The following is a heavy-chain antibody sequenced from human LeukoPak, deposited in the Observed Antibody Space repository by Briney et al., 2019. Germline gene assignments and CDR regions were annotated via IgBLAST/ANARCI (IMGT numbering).Heavy chain of an antibody. J-gene: IGHJ4*02. Sequence: PSETLSLTCTVSLDSTSSNFWSWVRQSPGKGLEWIGEIHRSGSPNYNPSLQSRVTISIDRSRNQIALELSSVTAADTAVYYCAREILGGFNPGAYWGQGTLVTVSS. V-gene: IGHV4-4*02. CDR2: IHRSGSP. CDR1: LDSTSSNF. CDR3: AREILGGFNPGAY. D-gene: IGHD1-14*01.